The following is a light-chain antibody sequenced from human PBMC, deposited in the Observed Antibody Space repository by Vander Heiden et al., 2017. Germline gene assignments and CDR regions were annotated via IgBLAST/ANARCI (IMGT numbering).Light chain of an antibody. CDR1: QSIRSS. V-gene: IGKV3-11*01. J-gene: IGKJ1*01. Sequence: ESVLTQSPATLSLSPGERATLSCRASQSIRSSLAWYQQKPGQAPRLLIYDASNRATGIPGRFSGSGSGTDFTLTINSLEPEDFAVYYCQQRSSWPRTFGQGTKVEI. CDR3: QQRSSWPRT. CDR2: DAS.